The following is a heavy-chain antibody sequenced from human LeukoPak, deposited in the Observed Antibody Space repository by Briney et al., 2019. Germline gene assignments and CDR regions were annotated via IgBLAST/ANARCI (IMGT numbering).Heavy chain of an antibody. CDR1: GGSVSGYY. D-gene: IGHD4-11*01. Sequence: SETLSLTCTVSGGSVSGYYWTWIRQPPGKGLEWIGYIYYSGSTNYNPSLKSRVTISVDTSKNQFSLKLSSVTAADTAVYYCARGKGGPNYSNYVFHYYYGMDVWGQGTTVTVSS. J-gene: IGHJ6*02. CDR3: ARGKGGPNYSNYVFHYYYGMDV. CDR2: IYYSGST. V-gene: IGHV4-59*02.